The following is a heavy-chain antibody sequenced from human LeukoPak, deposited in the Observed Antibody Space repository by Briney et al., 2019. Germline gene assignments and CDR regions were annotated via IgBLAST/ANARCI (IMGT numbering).Heavy chain of an antibody. Sequence: SVKVSCKASGNSISNYAASWVRQAPGQGFEWMGGIIPIFGTADYAQKFQGRVTITADQSTSTTYMALSSLKSEDTATYYCTTRACHAGGCSSSFYYYYGLHFWGQGTTVSVSS. CDR3: TTRACHAGGCSSSFYYYYGLHF. V-gene: IGHV1-69*13. D-gene: IGHD3-16*01. CDR2: IIPIFGTA. J-gene: IGHJ6*02. CDR1: GNSISNYA.